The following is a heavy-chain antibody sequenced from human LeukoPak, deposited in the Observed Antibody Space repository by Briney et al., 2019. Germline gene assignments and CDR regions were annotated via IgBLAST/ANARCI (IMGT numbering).Heavy chain of an antibody. D-gene: IGHD3-22*01. CDR3: AKPQDSSGYYYLVDY. CDR1: GFTFSSYG. V-gene: IGHV3-30*02. J-gene: IGHJ4*02. CDR2: IRYDGSNK. Sequence: SGGSLRLSCAASGFTFSSYGMHWVRQAPGKGLEWVAFIRYDGSNKYYADSVKGRFTISRDNSKNTLYLQMNSLRAEDTAVYYCAKPQDSSGYYYLVDYWGQGTLVTVSS.